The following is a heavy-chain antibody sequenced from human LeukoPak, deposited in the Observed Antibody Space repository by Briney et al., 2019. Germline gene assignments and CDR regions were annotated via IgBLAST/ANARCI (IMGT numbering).Heavy chain of an antibody. CDR2: INQDESKK. J-gene: IGHJ4*02. D-gene: IGHD2-2*01. V-gene: IGHV3-7*01. CDR1: GFSFSNDW. Sequence: GGSLRLSCAASGFSFSNDWMCWVRQAPGRGLEWVANINQDESKKYYVDSVKGRFTISRDNAKNSLYLQMSSLRAEDTAVYYCARDHAYRADYWGQGTLVTVSS. CDR3: ARDHAYRADY.